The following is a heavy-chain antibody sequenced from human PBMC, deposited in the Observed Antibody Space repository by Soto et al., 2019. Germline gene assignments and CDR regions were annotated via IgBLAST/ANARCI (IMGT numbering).Heavy chain of an antibody. CDR1: GYTFTSYD. J-gene: IGHJ4*02. CDR3: ARGGFDTVTAEGVLPY. Sequence: QVQLVQSGAEVKKPGASVKVSCKASGYTFTSYDINWVRQATGQGLEWMGWMNPNSGNTGYAQKFQGRVTMNRNTSISTAYMELSSLRSEDTAVYYCARGGFDTVTAEGVLPYWGQGTLVTVSS. V-gene: IGHV1-8*01. CDR2: MNPNSGNT. D-gene: IGHD4-17*01.